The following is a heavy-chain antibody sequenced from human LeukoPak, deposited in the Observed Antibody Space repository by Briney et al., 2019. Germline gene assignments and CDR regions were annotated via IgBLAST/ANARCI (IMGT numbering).Heavy chain of an antibody. J-gene: IGHJ5*01. CDR2: IDIAGDT. CDR3: TRTSLSGWFDS. CDR1: GFTFSGYD. Sequence: PGGSLRLSCAASGFTFSGYDMHWVRQPPGKGLEWVSTIDIAGDTYYPDSVKGRFTISRQNGKNSLYLQMNSLRAEDTAVYYCTRTSLSGWFDSWGQGTLVIVSS. D-gene: IGHD6-19*01. V-gene: IGHV3-13*01.